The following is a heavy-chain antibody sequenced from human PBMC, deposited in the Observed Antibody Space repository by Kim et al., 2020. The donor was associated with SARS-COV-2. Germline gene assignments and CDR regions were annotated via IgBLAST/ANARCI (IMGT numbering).Heavy chain of an antibody. D-gene: IGHD4-4*01. Sequence: EDSVKGRFTISTDNSKNMMYIQMNSLRAEDTAVYYCTRDPDYSKGASFDYWGQGALVTVSS. V-gene: IGHV3-74*01. CDR3: TRDPDYSKGASFDY. J-gene: IGHJ4*02.